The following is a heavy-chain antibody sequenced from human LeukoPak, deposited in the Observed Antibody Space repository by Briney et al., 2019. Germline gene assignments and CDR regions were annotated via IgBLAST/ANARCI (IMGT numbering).Heavy chain of an antibody. CDR1: GGSISSGDYY. CDR3: ASPRTPNMGNGGAIDY. J-gene: IGHJ4*02. D-gene: IGHD4-23*01. V-gene: IGHV4-30-4*01. CDR2: IYYSGST. Sequence: SQTLSLTCTVSGGSISSGDYYWSWIRQPPGKGLEWIGYIYYSGSTYYNPSLKSRVTISVDTPKNQFSLKLSSVTAADTAVYYCASPRTPNMGNGGAIDYWGQGTLVTVSS.